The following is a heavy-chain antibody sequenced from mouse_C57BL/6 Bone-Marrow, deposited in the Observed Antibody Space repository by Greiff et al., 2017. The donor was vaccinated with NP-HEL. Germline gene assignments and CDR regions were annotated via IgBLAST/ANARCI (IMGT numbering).Heavy chain of an antibody. Sequence: VQLQQSGAELAKPGASVKLSCKASGYTFTSYWMHWVKQRPGQGLEWIGYINPSSGYTRYNQKFKDKATLTADKSSSTAYMQLISLTYEDSAVYYCARSDGYYGYAMDYWGQGTSVTVSS. J-gene: IGHJ4*01. CDR1: GYTFTSYW. CDR2: INPSSGYT. D-gene: IGHD2-3*01. V-gene: IGHV1-7*01. CDR3: ARSDGYYGYAMDY.